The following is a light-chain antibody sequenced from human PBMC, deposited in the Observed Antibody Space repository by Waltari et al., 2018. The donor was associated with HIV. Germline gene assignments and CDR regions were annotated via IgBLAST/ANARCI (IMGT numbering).Light chain of an antibody. CDR3: SSYAGTSNFVL. Sequence: QSALTQPRSVSESPGQSVTISCTGTSSDVGAYNYVSWYQQHPGRAPKFIIYNVSERPSGVPDRFSGSKSGNTASLTISGLQAADEADYYCSSYAGTSNFVLFGGGTKLTVL. V-gene: IGLV2-11*01. CDR2: NVS. J-gene: IGLJ2*01. CDR1: SSDVGAYNY.